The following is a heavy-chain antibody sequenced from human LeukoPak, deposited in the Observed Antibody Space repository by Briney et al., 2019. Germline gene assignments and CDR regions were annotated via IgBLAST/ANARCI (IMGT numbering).Heavy chain of an antibody. J-gene: IGHJ5*02. CDR1: GFTFSSYA. CDR2: ISGSGGST. V-gene: IGHV3-23*01. D-gene: IGHD2-2*01. Sequence: GGSLTLSCAASGFTFSSYAMSWVRQAPGKGLEWVSAISGSGGSTYYADSVKGRFTISRDNSKNTLYLQMNSLRAEDTAVYYCAKNPPLYCSSTSCREGNWFDPWGQGTLVTVSS. CDR3: AKNPPLYCSSTSCREGNWFDP.